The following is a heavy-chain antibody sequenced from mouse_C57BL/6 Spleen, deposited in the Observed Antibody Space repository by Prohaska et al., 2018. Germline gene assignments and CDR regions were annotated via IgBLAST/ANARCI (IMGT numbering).Heavy chain of an antibody. CDR3: ARNWDWYFDV. CDR1: GFTFSYNY. CDR2: INYDGSST. V-gene: IGHV5-16*01. Sequence: EVKLVESEGGLVQPGSSMKLSCTASGFTFSYNYMAWVRQVQEKGLEWVANINYDGSSTYYLDSLKSRFIISRDNAKNILYLQMSSLKSEDTATYYCARNWDWYFDVWGTGTTVTVSS. D-gene: IGHD4-1*01. J-gene: IGHJ1*03.